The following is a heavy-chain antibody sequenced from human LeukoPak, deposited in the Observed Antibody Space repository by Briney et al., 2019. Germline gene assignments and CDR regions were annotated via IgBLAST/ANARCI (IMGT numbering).Heavy chain of an antibody. V-gene: IGHV4-61*02. J-gene: IGHJ4*02. CDR1: GYSISSGYY. Sequence: SETLSLTCAVSGYSISSGYYWSWIRQPAGKGLEWIGRIYTSGSTNYNPSLKSRVTISVDTSKNQFSLKLSSVTAADTAVYYCARGGCDSTSCYNEPADYWGQGTLVTVSS. CDR2: IYTSGST. CDR3: ARGGCDSTSCYNEPADY. D-gene: IGHD2-2*02.